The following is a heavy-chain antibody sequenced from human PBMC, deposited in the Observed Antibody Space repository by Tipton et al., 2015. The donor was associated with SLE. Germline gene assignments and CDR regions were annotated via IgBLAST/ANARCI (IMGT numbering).Heavy chain of an antibody. J-gene: IGHJ4*02. CDR2: INPNNGGT. V-gene: IGHV1-2*06. CDR1: GYTFTGYY. Sequence: QLVQSGAEVKKPGASVKVSCKASGYTFTGYYMHWVRQAPGQGLEWMGRINPNNGGTNYAQRFQGRVTMTRDTSLSTVYMELSRLRSDDAAVYYCARAWRKDGYTLFRYYDYWGQGTLVTVSS. D-gene: IGHD5-24*01. CDR3: ARAWRKDGYTLFRYYDY.